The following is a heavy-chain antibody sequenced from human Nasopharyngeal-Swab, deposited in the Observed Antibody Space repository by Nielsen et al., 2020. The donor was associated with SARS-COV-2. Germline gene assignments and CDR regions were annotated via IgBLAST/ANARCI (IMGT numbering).Heavy chain of an antibody. CDR3: ARARGYSYDDAFDI. D-gene: IGHD5-18*01. V-gene: IGHV3-48*01. Sequence: GGSLRLSCAASGFTFSSYSMNWVRQAPGKGLEWVSYISSSSSTIYYADSVKGRFTISRDNAKNSLYLQMNNLRAEDTAVYYCARARGYSYDDAFDIWGQGTMVTVSS. CDR1: GFTFSSYS. CDR2: ISSSSSTI. J-gene: IGHJ3*02.